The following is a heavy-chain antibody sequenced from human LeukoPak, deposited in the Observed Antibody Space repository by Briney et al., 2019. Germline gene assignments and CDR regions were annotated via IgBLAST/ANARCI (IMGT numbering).Heavy chain of an antibody. D-gene: IGHD2-21*02. Sequence: PGGSLRLSCAASGFTFSSHSMLWVRQTPARGLEWLFYISTGGSAVHSAESVRDRFTFSRDNAKSSLYLQMNSLRVEDTGIYYCARVGSGGDWSDYWGQGTRVTVSS. CDR1: GFTFSSHS. CDR3: ARVGSGGDWSDY. V-gene: IGHV3-48*01. CDR2: ISTGGSAV. J-gene: IGHJ4*02.